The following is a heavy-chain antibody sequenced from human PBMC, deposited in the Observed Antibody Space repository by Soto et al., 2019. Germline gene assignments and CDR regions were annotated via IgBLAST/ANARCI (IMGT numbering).Heavy chain of an antibody. Sequence: QVQLVQSGAEVKKPGSSVKVSCKASGGTFSSYTISWVRQAPGQGREWMGRIIPILGIANYAQKFQGRVTITADKSTSTAYMELSSLRSEDTAVYYCAYAPPRRIVGATGADYWGQGTLVTVSS. V-gene: IGHV1-69*02. CDR2: IIPILGIA. D-gene: IGHD1-26*01. J-gene: IGHJ4*02. CDR1: GGTFSSYT. CDR3: AYAPPRRIVGATGADY.